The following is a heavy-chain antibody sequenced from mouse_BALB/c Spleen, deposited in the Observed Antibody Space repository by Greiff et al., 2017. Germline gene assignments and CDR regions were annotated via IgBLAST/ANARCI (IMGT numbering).Heavy chain of an antibody. J-gene: IGHJ1*01. CDR1: GYTFTDYN. CDR3: AREGGYWYFDV. Sequence: DVKLQESGPELVKPGASVKISCKASGYTFTDYNMHWVKQSHGKSLEWIGYIYPYNGGTGYNQKFKSKATLTVDNSSSTAYMELRSLTSEDSVVYYCAREGGYWYFDVWGAGTTVTVSS. CDR2: IYPYNGGT. V-gene: IGHV1S29*02.